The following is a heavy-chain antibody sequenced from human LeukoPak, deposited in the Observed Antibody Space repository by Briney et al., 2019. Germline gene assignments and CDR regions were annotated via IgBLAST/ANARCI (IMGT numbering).Heavy chain of an antibody. J-gene: IGHJ4*02. D-gene: IGHD3-9*01. V-gene: IGHV4-34*01. CDR3: ARGGIRYFDWLSPVDY. Sequence: PSETLSLTCAVYGGSFSGYYWSWIRQPPGKGLEWIEEINHSGSTDYNPSLKSRVTISVDTSKNQFSLKLSSVTAADTAVYYCARGGIRYFDWLSPVDYWGQGTLVTVSS. CDR2: INHSGST. CDR1: GGSFSGYY.